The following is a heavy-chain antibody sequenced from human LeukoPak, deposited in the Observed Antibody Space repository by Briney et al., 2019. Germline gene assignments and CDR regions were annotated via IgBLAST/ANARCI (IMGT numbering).Heavy chain of an antibody. D-gene: IGHD3-16*01. Sequence: MSSETLSLTCSVSGDSISSYFWAWIRQPPGKGLEWIRYVCYNGSTNYNPSLRNRVAISIDTSKNQFSLKLSSATAADTAVYYCATSGGFNSPRHYWGRGTLVIVSS. V-gene: IGHV4-59*01. CDR1: GDSISSYF. CDR3: ATSGGFNSPRHY. J-gene: IGHJ4*02. CDR2: VCYNGST.